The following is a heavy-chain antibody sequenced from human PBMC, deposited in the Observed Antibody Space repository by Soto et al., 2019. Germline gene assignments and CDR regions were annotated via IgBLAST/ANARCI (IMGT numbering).Heavy chain of an antibody. J-gene: IGHJ6*02. CDR1: GYTFTSYD. V-gene: IGHV1-8*01. Sequence: RASVKVSCKASGYTFTSYDINWVRQATGQGLEWMGWMNPNSGNTGYAQKFQGRVTMTRNTSISTAYMELSSLRSEDTAVYYCASTGGSYYGYYYYYGMDVWGQGTTVTVSS. CDR3: ASTGGSYYGYYYYYGMDV. CDR2: MNPNSGNT. D-gene: IGHD1-26*01.